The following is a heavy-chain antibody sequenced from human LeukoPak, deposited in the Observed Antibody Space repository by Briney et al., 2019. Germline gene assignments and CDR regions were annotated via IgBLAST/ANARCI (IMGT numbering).Heavy chain of an antibody. CDR1: GGSISSYY. CDR2: IYYSGST. CDR3: AGGLYSSSWYYFDY. J-gene: IGHJ4*02. V-gene: IGHV4-59*08. D-gene: IGHD6-13*01. Sequence: KPSETLSLTCTVSGGSISSYYWSWIRQPPGKGLEWIGYIYYSGSTNYNPSLKSRVTISVDTSKNQFSLKLSSVTAADTAVYYCAGGLYSSSWYYFDYWGQGTLVTVSS.